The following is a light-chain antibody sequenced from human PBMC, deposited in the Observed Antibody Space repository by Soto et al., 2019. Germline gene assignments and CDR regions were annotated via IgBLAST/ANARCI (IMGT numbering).Light chain of an antibody. Sequence: EIVMTQSPATLSVSPGERATLSCRASQSVGNNLAWYQQKNGQAPRLLIYGAFIRATGTPARFSGSGSETEFTLTINSLQSEDCAIYYCQQYHTWPITFGGGTKVDIK. V-gene: IGKV3-15*01. CDR1: QSVGNN. J-gene: IGKJ4*01. CDR3: QQYHTWPIT. CDR2: GAF.